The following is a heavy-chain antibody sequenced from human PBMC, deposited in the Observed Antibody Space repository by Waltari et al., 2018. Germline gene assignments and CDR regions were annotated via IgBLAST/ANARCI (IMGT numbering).Heavy chain of an antibody. D-gene: IGHD1-26*01. V-gene: IGHV5-51*03. J-gene: IGHJ6*02. CDR3: ARPGGELLLNPYYYGMDV. CDR1: GYSFTSYW. Sequence: EVQLVQSGAEVKKPGESLKISCKGSGYSFTSYWIGWVRQMPGKGLEWMGIIYPGDSDTRYSPSFQGQVTISADKSISTAYLQWSSLKASDTAMYYCARPGGELLLNPYYYGMDVWGQGTTVTVSS. CDR2: IYPGDSDT.